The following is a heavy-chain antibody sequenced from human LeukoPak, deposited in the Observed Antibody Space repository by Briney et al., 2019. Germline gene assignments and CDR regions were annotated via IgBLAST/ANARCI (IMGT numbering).Heavy chain of an antibody. V-gene: IGHV1-69*13. D-gene: IGHD5-12*01. J-gene: IGHJ4*02. CDR2: IIPIFGTA. CDR1: GGTFSSYA. Sequence: ASVKVSCKASGGTFSSYAISRVRQAPGQGLEWMGGIIPIFGTANYAQKFQGRVTITADESTSTAYMELSSLRSEDTAVYYCAIHSGYETGSLDYWGQGTLVTVSS. CDR3: AIHSGYETGSLDY.